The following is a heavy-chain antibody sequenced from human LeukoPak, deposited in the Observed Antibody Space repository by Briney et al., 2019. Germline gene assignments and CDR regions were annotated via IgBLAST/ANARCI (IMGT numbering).Heavy chain of an antibody. CDR1: GFTFSSYA. J-gene: IGHJ4*02. CDR2: ISYDGSNK. V-gene: IGHV3-30-3*01. D-gene: IGHD3/OR15-3a*01. Sequence: GGSLRLSCAASGFTFSSYAMHWVRQAPGKGLEWGAVISYDGSNKYYADSVEGRFTVSRDNSKNTLYLQMNSLRAEDTAVYYCARDQGTGVNFDYWGQGTLVTVSS. CDR3: ARDQGTGVNFDY.